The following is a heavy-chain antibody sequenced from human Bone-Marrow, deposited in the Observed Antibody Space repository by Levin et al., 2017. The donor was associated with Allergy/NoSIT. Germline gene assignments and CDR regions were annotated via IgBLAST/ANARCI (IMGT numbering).Heavy chain of an antibody. V-gene: IGHV3-23*01. CDR3: APSSGWYALDY. D-gene: IGHD6-19*01. CDR1: GFNFRTYA. CDR2: LNGSGGTI. Sequence: HSGGSLRLSCVASGFNFRTYAMSWFRQAPGKGLDWVAGLNGSGGTIYYADSVKGRFTISRDNAQNTLYLHMSGLRGDDTGVYYCAPSSGWYALDYWGQGTLVTVAS. J-gene: IGHJ4*02.